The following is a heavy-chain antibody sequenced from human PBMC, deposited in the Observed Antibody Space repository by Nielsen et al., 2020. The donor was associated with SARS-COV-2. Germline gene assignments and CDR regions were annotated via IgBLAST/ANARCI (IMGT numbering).Heavy chain of an antibody. Sequence: SVKVSCKASGGTSNTYAITWVRQAPGQGLEWMGRIIPILGAPRYAQKFQGRVTISADKSTSTAYMELSSLTSEDTAVYYCARGDMAREGDADYWGQGTLVTVSS. CDR2: IIPILGAP. CDR1: GGTSNTYA. V-gene: IGHV1-69*04. J-gene: IGHJ4*02. CDR3: ARGDMAREGDADY. D-gene: IGHD5-24*01.